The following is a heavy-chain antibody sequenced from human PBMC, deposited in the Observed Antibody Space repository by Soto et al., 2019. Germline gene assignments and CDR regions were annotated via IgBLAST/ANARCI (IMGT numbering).Heavy chain of an antibody. J-gene: IGHJ4*02. V-gene: IGHV3-23*01. Sequence: EVQLLESGGDSVQPGGSLRLSCAASGFTFRNYGMTWVRQAPGKGLEWVSSISGNSFTTFYADSVEGRFTISRDNSKNMLFLQMTSLRGDDTAVYYCARGRGGLMYWGRGTLVTVSS. CDR1: GFTFRNYG. CDR2: ISGNSFTT. CDR3: ARGRGGLMY. D-gene: IGHD2-15*01.